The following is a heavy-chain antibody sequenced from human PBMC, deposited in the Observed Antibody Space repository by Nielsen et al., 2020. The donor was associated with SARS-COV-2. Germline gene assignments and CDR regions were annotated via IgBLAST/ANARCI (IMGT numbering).Heavy chain of an antibody. CDR3: ARDVVDTAMVASYGMDV. D-gene: IGHD5-18*01. V-gene: IGHV4-59*08. J-gene: IGHJ6*02. Sequence: SETLSLTCTVSGGSISDDYWSWIRQPPGRGLEWIGYIYYNGNTNYNPSLKSRVTISVDTSKNQFSLKLSSVTAADTALYYCARDVVDTAMVASYGMDVWGQGTTVTVSS. CDR1: GGSISDDY. CDR2: IYYNGNT.